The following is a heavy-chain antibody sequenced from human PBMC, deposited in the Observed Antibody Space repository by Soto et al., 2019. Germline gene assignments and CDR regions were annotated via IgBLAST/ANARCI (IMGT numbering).Heavy chain of an antibody. CDR2: IGSSGDT. CDR3: ARGVGGYYFYFDH. J-gene: IGHJ4*02. D-gene: IGHD3-22*01. Sequence: GGSLRLSCAASGFPFSNYAMHWVRQTTGKGLEWVAGIGSSGDTYYPDSVKGRFTISRENAKNSLYLQMNGMRAGDTAVYYCARGVGGYYFYFDHWGQGTPVTVSS. CDR1: GFPFSNYA. V-gene: IGHV3-13*01.